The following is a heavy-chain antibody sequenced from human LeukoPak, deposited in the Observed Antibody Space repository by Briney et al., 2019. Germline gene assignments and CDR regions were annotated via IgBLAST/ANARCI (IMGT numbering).Heavy chain of an antibody. J-gene: IGHJ4*02. CDR2: IIPIFGTA. D-gene: IGHD4/OR15-4a*01. Sequence: SVKVSCKASGGTFSSYAISWVRQAPGLGLEWMGGIIPIFGTANYAQKFQGRVTITADEPTSTAYMELSSLRSEDTAVYYCARGKDYGPSTRFDYWGQGTLVTVSS. CDR1: GGTFSSYA. V-gene: IGHV1-69*13. CDR3: ARGKDYGPSTRFDY.